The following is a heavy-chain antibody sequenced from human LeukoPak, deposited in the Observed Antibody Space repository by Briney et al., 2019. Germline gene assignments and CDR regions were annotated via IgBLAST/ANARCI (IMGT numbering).Heavy chain of an antibody. D-gene: IGHD4/OR15-4a*01. V-gene: IGHV6-1*01. CDR1: GDSVSSNSAS. J-gene: IGHJ4*02. CDR3: TRGGSGMTVALFDN. Sequence: SQTLSLTCAISGDSVSSNSASWNWIRQSPSRGLEWLGRTYYRPKWYNDYAVSVKSRITVNPDTSKNQFSLQLNSVTPDDTAVYYCTRGGSGMTVALFDNWGQGTLVTVSS. CDR2: TYYRPKWYN.